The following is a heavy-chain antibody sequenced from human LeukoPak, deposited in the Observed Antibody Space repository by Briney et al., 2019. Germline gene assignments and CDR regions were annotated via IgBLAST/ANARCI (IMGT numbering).Heavy chain of an antibody. V-gene: IGHV4-59*01. D-gene: IGHD3-22*01. CDR2: IYDSAST. Sequence: LETLSLTCTVSGGCISRYYLRWLRQPPGRGLAGVGYIYDSASTNYNPSLKSRVTISVDTSNPQFSLKLSSVTAADTAVYYCACLTTADAFDIWGQGTMVTVSA. J-gene: IGHJ3*02. CDR3: ACLTTADAFDI. CDR1: GGCISRYY.